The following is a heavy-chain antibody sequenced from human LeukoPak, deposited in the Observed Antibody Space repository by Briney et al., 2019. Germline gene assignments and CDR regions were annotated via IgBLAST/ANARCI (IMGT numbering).Heavy chain of an antibody. D-gene: IGHD6-13*01. V-gene: IGHV4-34*01. Sequence: PSETLSLTCTVSGGSISSYYWSWIRQPPGKGLEWIGEINHSGSTNYNPSLKSRVTISVDTSKNQFSLKLSSVTAADTAVYYCARLYSSSSYNWFDPWGQGTLVTVSS. CDR3: ARLYSSSSYNWFDP. J-gene: IGHJ5*02. CDR2: INHSGST. CDR1: GGSISSYY.